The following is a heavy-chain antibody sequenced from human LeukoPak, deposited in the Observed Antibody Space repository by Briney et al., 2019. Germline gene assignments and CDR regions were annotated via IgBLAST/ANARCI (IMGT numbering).Heavy chain of an antibody. CDR1: GFTFRSYW. CDR3: AGGSGYLITS. D-gene: IGHD3-9*01. J-gene: IGHJ5*02. CDR2: IKQDGTEK. V-gene: IGHV3-7*01. Sequence: GGSLRLSCAGSGFTFRSYWMNWVRQARGEGLEWLAIIKQDGTEKHYRGTVEGRFSMSRDNAKNTLHLQMNSLRDEDTAVYYCAGGSGYLITSWGQGTLVTVSS.